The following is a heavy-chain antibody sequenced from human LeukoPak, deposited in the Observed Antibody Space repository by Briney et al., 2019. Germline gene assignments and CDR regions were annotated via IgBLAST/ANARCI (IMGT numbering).Heavy chain of an antibody. CDR1: GGSINSNSYS. J-gene: IGHJ3*01. D-gene: IGHD3-22*01. Sequence: SQTLSLTCTVSGGSINSNSYSWTWIRQPAGKGLEWLGRIHISGSTDYTPSLRSRVTISVDTSKNQFSLKLSSVTAADTAVYYCARADRSGYFGNVVAFDVWGQGTMVTVSS. CDR2: IHISGST. V-gene: IGHV4-61*02. CDR3: ARADRSGYFGNVVAFDV.